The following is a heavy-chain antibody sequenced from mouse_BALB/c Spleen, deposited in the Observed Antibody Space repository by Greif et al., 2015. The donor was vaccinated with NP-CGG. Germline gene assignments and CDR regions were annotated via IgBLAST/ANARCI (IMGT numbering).Heavy chain of an antibody. CDR1: GFTFSSYA. CDR2: ISSGGSYT. D-gene: IGHD2-14*01. CDR3: ARGEVRAWFAY. Sequence: VQLKESGGGLVKPGGSLKLSCAASGFTFSSYAMSWVRQSPEKRLEWVAEISSGGSYTYYPDTVTGRFTISRDNAKNTLYLEMSSLRSEGTAMYYCARGEVRAWFAYWGQGTLVTVSA. V-gene: IGHV5-9-4*01. J-gene: IGHJ3*01.